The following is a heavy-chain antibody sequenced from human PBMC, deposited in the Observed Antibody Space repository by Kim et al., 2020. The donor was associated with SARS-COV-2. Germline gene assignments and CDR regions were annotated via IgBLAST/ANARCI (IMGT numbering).Heavy chain of an antibody. CDR2: INPKSGGT. D-gene: IGHD3-3*01. CDR1: GYTFIGYY. J-gene: IGHJ6*02. Sequence: ASVKVSCKASGYTFIGYYMQWVRPAPGEGLEWMGRINPKSGGTNYAQKFQGRVTMTRDTSISTAYMELSRLRSDDTAVYYCARVVYYDFWSGSNRMDVWGQGTTVTVSS. CDR3: ARVVYYDFWSGSNRMDV. V-gene: IGHV1-2*06.